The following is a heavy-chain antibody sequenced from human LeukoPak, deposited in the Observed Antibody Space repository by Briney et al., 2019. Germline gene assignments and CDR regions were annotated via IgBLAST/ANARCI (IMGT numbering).Heavy chain of an antibody. J-gene: IGHJ4*02. CDR1: GYIFNGYS. Sequence: VVVYCKSSGYIFNGYSMHWVRQAPGQVGLQWMGWINPNSSDTSYQQKFRGRVTMTRDTSISTGYMELSRLSPDDTAIYYCALFNRGYGIGVWGQGTLVSVSS. V-gene: IGHV1-2*02. CDR2: INPNSSDT. CDR3: ALFNRGYGIGV. D-gene: IGHD5-12*01.